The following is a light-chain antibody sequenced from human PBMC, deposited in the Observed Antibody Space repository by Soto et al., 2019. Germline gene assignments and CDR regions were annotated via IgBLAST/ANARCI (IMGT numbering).Light chain of an antibody. CDR2: GAS. J-gene: IGKJ4*01. CDR3: QQYGSSLLT. CDR1: QRVSSSY. Sequence: EIVMTQSPATLSVSPGERATLSCRASQRVSSSYLAWYQQKPGQAPRLLIYGASSRATGIPDRFSGSGSGTDFTLTISRLEPEDFAVYYCQQYGSSLLTFGGGTKVDI. V-gene: IGKV3-20*01.